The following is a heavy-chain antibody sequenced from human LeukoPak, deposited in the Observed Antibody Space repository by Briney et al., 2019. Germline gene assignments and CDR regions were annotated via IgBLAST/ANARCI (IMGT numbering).Heavy chain of an antibody. V-gene: IGHV3-30-3*01. Sequence: GGSLRLSCAASGFTFSSYAMHWVRQAPGKGLEWVAVISYDGSNKYYADSVKGRFTISRDNSKNTLYLQMNSLRAEDTAIYYCARELPFDYWGQGTLVTVSS. CDR2: ISYDGSNK. CDR3: ARELPFDY. D-gene: IGHD2-15*01. J-gene: IGHJ4*02. CDR1: GFTFSSYA.